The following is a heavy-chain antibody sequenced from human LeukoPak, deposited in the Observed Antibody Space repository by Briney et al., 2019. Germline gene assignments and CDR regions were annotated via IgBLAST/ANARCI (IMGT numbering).Heavy chain of an antibody. D-gene: IGHD5-18*01. CDR1: GFTFSDYY. V-gene: IGHV3-11*04. CDR2: ISSSGSTI. J-gene: IGHJ3*02. CDR3: AKTGARYSYGWSIYDAFDI. Sequence: GGSLRLSCAASGFTFSDYYMSWIRQAPGKGLEWVSYISSSGSTIYYADSVKGRFTISRDNAKNSLYLQMNSLRAEDTAVYYCAKTGARYSYGWSIYDAFDIWGQGTMVTVSS.